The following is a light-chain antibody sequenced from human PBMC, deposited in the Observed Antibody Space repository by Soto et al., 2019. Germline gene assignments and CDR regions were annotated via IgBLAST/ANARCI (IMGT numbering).Light chain of an antibody. J-gene: IGLJ2*01. V-gene: IGLV2-14*01. CDR1: SSDVGGYNY. CDR2: DVS. CDR3: SSYTSSSSVV. Sequence: QSVLTQPASVSGSPGQSITISCTGTSSDVGGYNYVSWYQQHPGKAPKLMIYDVSNRPSGVSNRFSGSKSCKTASLTISGLPAEDEADYYCSSYTSSSSVVFGGGTQLTVL.